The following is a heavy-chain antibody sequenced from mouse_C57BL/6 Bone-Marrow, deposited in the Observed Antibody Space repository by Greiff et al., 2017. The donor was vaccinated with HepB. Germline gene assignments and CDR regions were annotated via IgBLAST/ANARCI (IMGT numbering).Heavy chain of an antibody. D-gene: IGHD1-1*01. CDR2: IDPETGGT. CDR1: GYTFTDYE. V-gene: IGHV1-15*01. CDR3: TRKATVVAPPYWYFDV. J-gene: IGHJ1*03. Sequence: QVQLKQSGAELVRPGASVTLSCKASGYTFTDYEMHWVKQTPVHGLEWIGAIDPETGGTAYNQKFKGKAILTADKSSSTAYMELRSLTSEDSAVYYCTRKATVVAPPYWYFDVWGTGTTVTVSS.